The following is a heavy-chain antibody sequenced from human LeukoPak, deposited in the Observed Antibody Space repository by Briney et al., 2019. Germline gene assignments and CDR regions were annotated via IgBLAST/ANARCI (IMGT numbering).Heavy chain of an antibody. J-gene: IGHJ4*02. V-gene: IGHV3-23*01. Sequence: GGSLRLSCAASGFTFNRNAISRVRQAPGKGLEWVSTIGGSGDKTFYADSVKGRFTISRDNSKNMLHLQMSSLTGEDTALYYCVRRGDASSGWGDHDYWGQGALVTVSS. D-gene: IGHD6-19*01. CDR1: GFTFNRNA. CDR3: VRRGDASSGWGDHDY. CDR2: IGGSGDKT.